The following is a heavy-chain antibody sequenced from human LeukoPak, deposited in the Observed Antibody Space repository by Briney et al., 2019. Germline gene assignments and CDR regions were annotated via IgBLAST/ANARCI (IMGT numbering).Heavy chain of an antibody. CDR1: GFTFSSYS. CDR2: IRYDGSNK. D-gene: IGHD5-12*01. Sequence: GGSLRLSCAASGFTFSSYSMNWVRQAPGKGLEWVAFIRYDGSNKYYADSVKGRFTISRDNSKNTLYLQMNSLRAEDTAVYYCAKDFLVATTAPNYFDYWGQGTLVTVSS. J-gene: IGHJ4*02. V-gene: IGHV3-30*02. CDR3: AKDFLVATTAPNYFDY.